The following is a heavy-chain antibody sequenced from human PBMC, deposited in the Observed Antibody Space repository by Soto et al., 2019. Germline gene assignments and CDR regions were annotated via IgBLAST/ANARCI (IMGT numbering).Heavy chain of an antibody. D-gene: IGHD4-4*01. V-gene: IGHV4-30-2*01. Sequence: QLQLQESGSGLVKPSQTLSLTCAVSGGSISSGGYSWSWIRQPPGQGLEWIGYIYHSGSTYYNPYLKSRVTISVDRSKNQFSLKLSSVTAADTAVYYCARGMTTVTTIDYWGQGTLVTVSS. CDR3: ARGMTTVTTIDY. J-gene: IGHJ4*02. CDR1: GGSISSGGYS. CDR2: IYHSGST.